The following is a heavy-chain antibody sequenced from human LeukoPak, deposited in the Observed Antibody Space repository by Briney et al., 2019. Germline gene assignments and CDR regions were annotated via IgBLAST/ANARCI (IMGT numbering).Heavy chain of an antibody. V-gene: IGHV1-18*01. CDR2: ISTYNGNT. Sequence: ASVKVSCKASGYTFTSYGISWVRQAPGQGLEWMGWISTYNGNTNYAQNLQGRVTMTTDTSTSTAYMELRSLRSDDTAVYYCARDKEKTTYYYDSSGYCSDYWGQGTLVTVSS. CDR1: GYTFTSYG. J-gene: IGHJ4*02. D-gene: IGHD3-22*01. CDR3: ARDKEKTTYYYDSSGYCSDY.